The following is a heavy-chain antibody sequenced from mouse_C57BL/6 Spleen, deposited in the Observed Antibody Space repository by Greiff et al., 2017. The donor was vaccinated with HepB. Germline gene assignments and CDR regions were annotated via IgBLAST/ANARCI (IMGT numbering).Heavy chain of an antibody. D-gene: IGHD2-10*01. CDR3: ARAYYGNYVGY. CDR1: GFSLTSYG. V-gene: IGHV2-2*01. CDR2: IWSGGST. Sequence: VQLVESGPGLVQPSQSLSITCTVSGFSLTSYGVHWVRQSPGKGLEWLGVIWSGGSTDYNAAFISRLSISKDNSKSQVFCKMNSLQADDTAIYYCARAYYGNYVGYWGQGTTLTVSS. J-gene: IGHJ2*01.